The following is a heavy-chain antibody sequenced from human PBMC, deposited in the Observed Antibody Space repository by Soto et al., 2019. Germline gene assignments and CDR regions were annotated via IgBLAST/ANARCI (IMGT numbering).Heavy chain of an antibody. Sequence: SETLSLTCTVSGGSISSGGYYWSWIRQHPGKGPEWIGYIYYSGSTYYNPSLKSRVTISVDTSKNQFSLKLSSVTAADTAVYYWARGKSVVGTYDFWSGYYTGRWFAPWGQGTLVTVPS. CDR2: IYYSGST. CDR1: GGSISSGGYY. D-gene: IGHD3-3*01. CDR3: ARGKSVVGTYDFWSGYYTGRWFAP. J-gene: IGHJ5*02. V-gene: IGHV4-31*03.